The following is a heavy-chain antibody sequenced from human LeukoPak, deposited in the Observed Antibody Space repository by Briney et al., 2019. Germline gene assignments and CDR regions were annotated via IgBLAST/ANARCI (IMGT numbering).Heavy chain of an antibody. CDR3: ARDGAIAVAGPPYY. J-gene: IGHJ4*02. D-gene: IGHD6-19*01. Sequence: RASVKVSCKASGYTFINYGISWVRQAPGQGLEWMGWISAYNDNTNYAQKLQGRVTMTTDTSTSTAYMELRSLRSDDTAVYYRARDGAIAVAGPPYYWGQGTLVTVSS. V-gene: IGHV1-18*01. CDR2: ISAYNDNT. CDR1: GYTFINYG.